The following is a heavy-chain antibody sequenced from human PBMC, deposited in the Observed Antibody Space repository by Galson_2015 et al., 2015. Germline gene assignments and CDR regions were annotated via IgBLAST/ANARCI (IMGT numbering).Heavy chain of an antibody. J-gene: IGHJ4*02. D-gene: IGHD5-24*01. CDR2: ISSSSSYI. V-gene: IGHV3-21*01. Sequence: SLRLSCAASGFTFSSYSMNWVRQAPGKGLEWVSSISSSSSYIYYADSVKGRFTISRDNAKNSLYLQMNSLRAEDTAVYYCARVYEGWLQVVSGFDYWGQGTLVTVSS. CDR1: GFTFSSYS. CDR3: ARVYEGWLQVVSGFDY.